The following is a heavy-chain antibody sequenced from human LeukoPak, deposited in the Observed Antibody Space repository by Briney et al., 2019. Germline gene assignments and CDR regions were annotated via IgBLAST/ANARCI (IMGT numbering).Heavy chain of an antibody. J-gene: IGHJ4*02. CDR1: GFSLSTSGVG. D-gene: IGHD6-13*01. CDR3: AHSPTWFIAAAFSFDY. V-gene: IGHV2-5*01. CDR2: IYWNDDK. Sequence: KWSGPTLVNPTQTLTLTCTFSGFSLSTSGVGVGWIRQPPGKTLEWLALIYWNDDKRYNPSLKSRLTITKDTSKNQVVLTMTNMDPVDTATYYCAHSPTWFIAAAFSFDYWGQGTLVTVSS.